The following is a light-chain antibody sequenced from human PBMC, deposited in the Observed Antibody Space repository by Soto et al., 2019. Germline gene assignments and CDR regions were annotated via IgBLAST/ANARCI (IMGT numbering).Light chain of an antibody. Sequence: DIVMTQSPATLSVSPGERATLSCRASQNINTNLAWYQQKPGQAPRLLVYGASSRATGIPDRFSGSGSGTDFTLTISRLEPEDFAVYHCQQYGDSPLTFGGGTK. CDR2: GAS. J-gene: IGKJ4*01. CDR1: QNINTN. CDR3: QQYGDSPLT. V-gene: IGKV3-20*01.